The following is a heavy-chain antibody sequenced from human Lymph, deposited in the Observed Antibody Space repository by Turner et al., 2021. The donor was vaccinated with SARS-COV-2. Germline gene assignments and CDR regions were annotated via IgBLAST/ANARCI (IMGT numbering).Heavy chain of an antibody. J-gene: IGHJ4*02. CDR1: GFTFSSYG. CDR3: ARGSGAGEY. Sequence: QVQLVESGGGVVQPGRSLRLSCAASGFTFSSYGMHWVRQAPGKGVEWGAVIWYDGSNKYYADSVKGRFTISRDKYKNTVYLQMNSLRAEDTAVYYWARGSGAGEYWGQGTLVTVSS. V-gene: IGHV3-33*01. D-gene: IGHD3-10*01. CDR2: IWYDGSNK.